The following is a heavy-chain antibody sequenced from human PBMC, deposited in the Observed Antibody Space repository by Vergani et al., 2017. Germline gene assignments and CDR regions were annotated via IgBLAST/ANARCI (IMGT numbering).Heavy chain of an antibody. CDR1: GYTFTSYG. CDR3: ARDPPQSYSSGWYDGFDY. V-gene: IGHV1-18*01. CDR2: ISAYNGNT. D-gene: IGHD6-19*01. Sequence: QVQLVQSGAEVKKPGASVKVSCKASGYTFTSYGISWVRQAPGQGLEWMGWISAYNGNTNDAQKLQGRVTRPTDTTTSTAYMELRSLRSDDTAVYYCARDPPQSYSSGWYDGFDYWGQGTLVTVSS. J-gene: IGHJ4*02.